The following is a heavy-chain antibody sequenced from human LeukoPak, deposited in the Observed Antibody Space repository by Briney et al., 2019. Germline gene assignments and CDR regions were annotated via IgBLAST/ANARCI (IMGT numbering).Heavy chain of an antibody. V-gene: IGHV1-46*01. J-gene: IGHJ4*02. D-gene: IGHD6-13*01. CDR3: ARDNVQQLVR. CDR2: INTSGGST. Sequence: GASVKVSCKASGYTFTSYYMHWVRQAPGQELEWMGIINTSGGSTSYAQKFQGRVTMTRDTSTSTVYMELSSLRSEDTAVYYWARDNVQQLVRWGQGTLVTVSS. CDR1: GYTFTSYY.